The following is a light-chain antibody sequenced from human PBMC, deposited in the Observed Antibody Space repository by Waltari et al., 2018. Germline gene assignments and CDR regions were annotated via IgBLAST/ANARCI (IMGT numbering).Light chain of an antibody. J-gene: IGLJ1*01. CDR3: SSYTGSNNLYV. CDR2: EVN. V-gene: IGLV2-8*01. Sequence: QSALTQPPSPSGSPGQSVTLSCTGTSSDIGTYNYVSCYQQSQGNAPKLLISEVNNRPSGVPDRFSGSKSGNTASLTVSGLQAEDEADYYCSSYTGSNNLYVFGTGTKVTVL. CDR1: SSDIGTYNY.